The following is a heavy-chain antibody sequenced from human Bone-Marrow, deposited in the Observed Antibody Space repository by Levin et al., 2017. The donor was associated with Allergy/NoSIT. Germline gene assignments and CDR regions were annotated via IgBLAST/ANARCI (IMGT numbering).Heavy chain of an antibody. Sequence: LSLTCAASGFTFSSSAMSWVRQAPGKGLEWVSAISGSGGSTYYADSVKGRFTISRDNSKNTLYLQMNSLRAEDTAVYYCAKDLSSEGLPTGITIFGVVPRRYFDYWGQGTLVTVSS. V-gene: IGHV3-23*01. CDR1: GFTFSSSA. D-gene: IGHD3-3*01. CDR3: AKDLSSEGLPTGITIFGVVPRRYFDY. J-gene: IGHJ4*02. CDR2: ISGSGGST.